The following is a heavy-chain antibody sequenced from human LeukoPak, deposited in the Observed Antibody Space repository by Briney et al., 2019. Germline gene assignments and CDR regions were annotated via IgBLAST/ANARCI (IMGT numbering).Heavy chain of an antibody. J-gene: IGHJ4*02. Sequence: GGSLRLSCAASGFTFSSYSMNWVRQAPGKGLEWVSSISSSSSYIYYADSVKGRFTISRDSAKNSLYLQMNSLRAEDTAVYYCARDLRVGMAVHFDSWGQGTLVTVSS. CDR2: ISSSSSYI. D-gene: IGHD5-24*01. CDR3: ARDLRVGMAVHFDS. CDR1: GFTFSSYS. V-gene: IGHV3-21*01.